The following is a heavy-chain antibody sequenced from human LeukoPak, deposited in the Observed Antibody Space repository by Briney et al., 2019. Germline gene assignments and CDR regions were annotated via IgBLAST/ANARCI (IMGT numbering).Heavy chain of an antibody. CDR2: ISYDGSNK. J-gene: IGHJ4*02. Sequence: GRSLRLSCAASGFTFSSYGMHRVRQAPGKGLEWVAVISYDGSNKYYADSVKGRFTISRDNSKNTLYLQMNSLRAEDTAVYYCARGARGLRRDFDYWGQGTLVTVSS. V-gene: IGHV3-30*01. CDR1: GFTFSSYG. CDR3: ARGARGLRRDFDY. D-gene: IGHD5-12*01.